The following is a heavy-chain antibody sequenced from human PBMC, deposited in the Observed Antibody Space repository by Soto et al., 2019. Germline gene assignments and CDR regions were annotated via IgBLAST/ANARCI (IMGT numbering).Heavy chain of an antibody. Sequence: GGSLRLSCAASGFTFSTSTMNWVRQAPGQGLEWASSISSSSTYTYYAASVKGRFKISRDNAKNSLYLQMNSLRAEETAVYYCARVGSPGYCSGGYCPPHDYWGKGTLVTISS. J-gene: IGHJ4*02. V-gene: IGHV3-21*01. CDR2: ISSSSTYT. D-gene: IGHD2-15*01. CDR3: ARVGSPGYCSGGYCPPHDY. CDR1: GFTFSTST.